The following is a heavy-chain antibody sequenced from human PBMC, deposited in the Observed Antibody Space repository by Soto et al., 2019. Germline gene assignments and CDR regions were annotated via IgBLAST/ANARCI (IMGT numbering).Heavy chain of an antibody. CDR2: IYYSGST. Sequence: SETLSLTCTVSGGSISSSSYYWGWIRQPPGKGLEWIGSIYYSGSTYYNPSLKSRVTISVDTSKNQFSLKLSSVTAADTAVYYCARFSDYEGYFDYWGQGTLVTVSS. CDR1: GGSISSSSYY. D-gene: IGHD5-12*01. V-gene: IGHV4-39*07. CDR3: ARFSDYEGYFDY. J-gene: IGHJ4*02.